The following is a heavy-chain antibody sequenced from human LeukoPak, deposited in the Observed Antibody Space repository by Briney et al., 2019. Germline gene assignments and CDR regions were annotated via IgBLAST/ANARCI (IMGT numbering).Heavy chain of an antibody. Sequence: SGGSLRLSCAASGFTFSSSWMHWVRQAPGKGLVWVSRITRDGSSTTYADSVKGRFTTSRDNAKNSLYLQMNSLRAEDTALYYCAKVGAIAAAGTFGYFDYWGQGTLVTVSS. J-gene: IGHJ4*02. CDR1: GFTFSSSW. D-gene: IGHD6-13*01. V-gene: IGHV3-74*01. CDR3: AKVGAIAAAGTFGYFDY. CDR2: ITRDGSST.